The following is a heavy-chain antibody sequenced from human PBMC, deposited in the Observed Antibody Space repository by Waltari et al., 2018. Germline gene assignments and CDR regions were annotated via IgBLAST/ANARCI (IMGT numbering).Heavy chain of an antibody. J-gene: IGHJ6*02. Sequence: QVQLVQSGAEVEKPGASVKVSCKASGYTFTYYAIHWVRQAPGQSLAWMGWISADNGNKKYSQKFQGRIAITRDTSASTAYRELSSLTSEDTSVYYCARTQGRFYGSGSYSGMDVWGQGTTVTVSS. CDR2: ISADNGNK. V-gene: IGHV1-3*01. CDR1: GYTFTYYA. CDR3: ARTQGRFYGSGSYSGMDV. D-gene: IGHD3-10*01.